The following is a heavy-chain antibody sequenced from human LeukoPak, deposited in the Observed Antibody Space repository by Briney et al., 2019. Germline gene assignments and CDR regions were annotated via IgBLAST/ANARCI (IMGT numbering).Heavy chain of an antibody. D-gene: IGHD1-26*01. CDR3: ARERSGSYYRWYFDL. J-gene: IGHJ2*01. Sequence: SETLSLTCTVSGGSISNYFWNWIRQSPGKRLEWIGFVYNGGSTNYNPSLKSRVTMSVDTSKNQFSLKMSYVTAADTAMYYSARERSGSYYRWYFDLWGRGTLVTVSS. CDR1: GGSISNYF. CDR2: VYNGGST. V-gene: IGHV4-59*01.